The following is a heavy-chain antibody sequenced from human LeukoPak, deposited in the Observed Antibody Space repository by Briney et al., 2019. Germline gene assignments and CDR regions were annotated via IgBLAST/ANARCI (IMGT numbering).Heavy chain of an antibody. Sequence: GGSLRLSCGVYGFTFSNYAMNWVRQAPGKGLEWVSVISGSGGSTYYADSVKGRFTISRDNAKNSLYLQMNSLRAEDTALYYCAKDNYYASGSYYGAFDIWGQGTMVTVSS. J-gene: IGHJ3*02. CDR2: ISGSGGST. CDR3: AKDNYYASGSYYGAFDI. V-gene: IGHV3-23*01. CDR1: GFTFSNYA. D-gene: IGHD3-10*01.